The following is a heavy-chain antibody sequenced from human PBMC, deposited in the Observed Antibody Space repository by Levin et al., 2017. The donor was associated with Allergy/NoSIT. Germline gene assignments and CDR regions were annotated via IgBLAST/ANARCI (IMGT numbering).Heavy chain of an antibody. CDR2: ISYDGSNK. D-gene: IGHD3-9*01. J-gene: IGHJ4*02. V-gene: IGHV3-30*18. CDR1: GFTFSSYG. CDR3: ANRLTKSTVLRYFEVRTAPFDY. Sequence: GESLKISCAASGFTFSSYGMHWVRQAPGKGLEWVAVISYDGSNKYYADSVKGRFTISRDNSKNTLYLQMNSLRAEDTAVYYCANRLTKSTVLRYFEVRTAPFDYWGQGTLVTVSS.